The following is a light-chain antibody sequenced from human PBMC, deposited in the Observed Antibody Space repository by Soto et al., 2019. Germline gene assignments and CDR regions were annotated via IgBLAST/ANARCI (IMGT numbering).Light chain of an antibody. CDR3: AAWDGSLNAVL. CDR2: DDN. V-gene: IGLV1-51*01. J-gene: IGLJ2*01. Sequence: QSVLTQPPSVSAAPGQKVTISCSGSSSNIGGNSVSWYQQLPGTAPKLLIYDDNKRPSGIPDRFSGSKSGTSASLAINGLQSEDEADYYCAAWDGSLNAVLFGGGTQLTVL. CDR1: SSNIGGNS.